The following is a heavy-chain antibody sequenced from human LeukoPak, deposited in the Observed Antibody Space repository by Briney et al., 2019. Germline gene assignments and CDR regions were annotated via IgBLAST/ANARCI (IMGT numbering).Heavy chain of an antibody. CDR2: IYPGDSDT. CDR3: ARRGYYYDSSGYQYYFDY. Sequence: GESLKISCKGSGYSFTSYWIGWVRQMPGKGLEWMGIIYPGDSDTRYSPSFRGQVTISADKSISTAYLQWSSLKASDTAMYYCARRGYYYDSSGYQYYFDYWGQGTLVTVSS. V-gene: IGHV5-51*01. D-gene: IGHD3-22*01. J-gene: IGHJ4*02. CDR1: GYSFTSYW.